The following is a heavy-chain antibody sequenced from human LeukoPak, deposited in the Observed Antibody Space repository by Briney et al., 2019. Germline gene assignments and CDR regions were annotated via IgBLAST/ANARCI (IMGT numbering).Heavy chain of an antibody. CDR3: AKFYYDFWSGYPHFDY. CDR2: ISGSGGST. J-gene: IGHJ4*02. Sequence: RAGGSLRLSCAASGFTFSSCAMSWVRQAPGKGLEWVSSISGSGGSTYYADSVKGRFTISRDNSKNTLCLQMNSLRAEDTAVYYCAKFYYDFWSGYPHFDYWGQGTLVTVSS. CDR1: GFTFSSCA. V-gene: IGHV3-23*01. D-gene: IGHD3-3*01.